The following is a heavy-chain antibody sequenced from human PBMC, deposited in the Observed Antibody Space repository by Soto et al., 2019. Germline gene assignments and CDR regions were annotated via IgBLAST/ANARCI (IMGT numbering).Heavy chain of an antibody. V-gene: IGHV3-23*01. CDR3: AKADCSSTSCYSPRGWGWFDP. CDR2: ISGSGGST. CDR1: GFTFSSYA. J-gene: IGHJ5*02. D-gene: IGHD2-2*01. Sequence: GGSLRLSCAASGFTFSSYAMSWVRQAPGKGLEWVSAISGSGGSTYYADSVKGRFTISRDNSKNTLYLQMNSLRAEDTAVYYCAKADCSSTSCYSPRGWGWFDPWGQGTLVTVSS.